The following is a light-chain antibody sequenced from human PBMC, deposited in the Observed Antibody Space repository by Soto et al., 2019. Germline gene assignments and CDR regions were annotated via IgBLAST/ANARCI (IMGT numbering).Light chain of an antibody. V-gene: IGKV3-15*01. J-gene: IGKJ1*01. CDR2: GAS. CDR1: QSVSSD. CDR3: QQYNTWHPKMA. Sequence: VVTQSPATLSVFPGETATLSCRASQSVSSDLARYQQSPGQAPRLLIYGASTRATGIPARFRGSGSGTEFRLTISSLQSEDFATYYCQQYNTWHPKMAFGRGTKVEIK.